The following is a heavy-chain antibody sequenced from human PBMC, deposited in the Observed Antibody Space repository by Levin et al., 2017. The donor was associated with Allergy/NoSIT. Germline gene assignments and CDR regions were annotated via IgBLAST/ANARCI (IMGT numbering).Heavy chain of an antibody. Sequence: GGSLRLSCTASGFTFGDYAMSWFRQAPGKGLEWVGFIRSKAYGGTTEYAASVKGRFTISRDDSKSIAYLQMNSLKTEDTAVYYCTRNPNLEGLLWFGGYAFDIWGQGTMVTVSS. CDR1: GFTFGDYA. CDR2: IRSKAYGGTT. V-gene: IGHV3-49*03. J-gene: IGHJ3*02. D-gene: IGHD3-10*01. CDR3: TRNPNLEGLLWFGGYAFDI.